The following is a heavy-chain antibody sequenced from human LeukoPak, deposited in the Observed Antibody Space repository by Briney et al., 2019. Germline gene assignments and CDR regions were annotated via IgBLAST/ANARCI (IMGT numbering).Heavy chain of an antibody. J-gene: IGHJ4*02. V-gene: IGHV1-46*01. CDR2: INPSGGST. CDR3: ARVPSGNYYRFDY. D-gene: IGHD1-26*01. Sequence: ASVKVSCMASGDTFTRYYMHRVRPAPGQGLEWMGIINPSGGSTSYAQKFQGRVTMTRDTSTSTVYMELSSLSSEDTAVYYCARVPSGNYYRFDYWGQGTLVTVSS. CDR1: GDTFTRYY.